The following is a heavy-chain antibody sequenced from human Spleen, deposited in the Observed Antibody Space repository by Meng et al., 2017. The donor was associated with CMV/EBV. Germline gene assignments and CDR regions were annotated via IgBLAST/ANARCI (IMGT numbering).Heavy chain of an antibody. Sequence: CAASGFTFSDYAMHWVRQVPGKGLEWVTVISYDGSNEYYADSVKGRFTISRDNSKNTLYLQMNSLRAEDTAVYYCARGIPELYYFDYWGQGTLVTVSS. J-gene: IGHJ4*02. CDR3: ARGIPELYYFDY. CDR2: ISYDGSNE. CDR1: GFTFSDYA. V-gene: IGHV3-30*04. D-gene: IGHD1-14*01.